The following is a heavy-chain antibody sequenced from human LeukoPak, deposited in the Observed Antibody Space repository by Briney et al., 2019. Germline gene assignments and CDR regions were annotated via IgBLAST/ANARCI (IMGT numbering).Heavy chain of an antibody. V-gene: IGHV4-59*01. J-gene: IGHJ5*02. CDR2: IYYSGST. CDR1: GGSISSYY. D-gene: IGHD6-6*01. CDR3: AREYSSSLNWFDP. Sequence: PSETVSLTCTVSGGSISSYYWSWIRQPPGKGLEWIGYIYYSGSTNYNPSLKSRVTISVDTSKNQFSLKLSSVTAADTAVYYCAREYSSSLNWFDPWGQGTLVTVSS.